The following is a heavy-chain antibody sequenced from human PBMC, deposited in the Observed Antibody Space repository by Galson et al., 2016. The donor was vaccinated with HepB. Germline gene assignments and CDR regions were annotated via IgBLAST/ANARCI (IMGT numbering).Heavy chain of an antibody. CDR2: ISRDGEIT. V-gene: IGHV3-23*01. CDR1: GITFPSFD. CDR3: AKVWLPWRLHHGAFDV. J-gene: IGHJ3*01. D-gene: IGHD5-12*01. Sequence: SLRLSCAASGITFPSFDMNWVRQAPGHGLEWISGISRDGEITSYAHSVTGGFTIPRDTSKNPLYLQMNSLRAEDTALYYGAKVWLPWRLHHGAFDVWGQGPMVTVSS.